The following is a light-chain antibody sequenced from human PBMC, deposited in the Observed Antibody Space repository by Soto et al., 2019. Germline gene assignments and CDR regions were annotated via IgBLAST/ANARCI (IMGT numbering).Light chain of an antibody. CDR3: QQYMSYS. V-gene: IGKV1-39*01. J-gene: IGKJ1*01. CDR1: QSISSY. CDR2: AAS. Sequence: DIQMTQSPSSLSASVGGRVTIICRASQSISSYLNWYQQKPGKAPKLLIYAASSLQSGVPSRFSGSGSGTEFTLTISSLQPDDFATYYCQQYMSYSFGQGTKVDIK.